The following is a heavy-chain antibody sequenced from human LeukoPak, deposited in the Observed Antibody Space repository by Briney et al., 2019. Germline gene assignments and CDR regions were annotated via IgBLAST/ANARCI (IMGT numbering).Heavy chain of an antibody. D-gene: IGHD3-10*01. CDR2: IYHSGST. J-gene: IGHJ4*02. V-gene: IGHV4-4*02. Sequence: SGTLSLTCAVSGGSISSSNWWSWVRQPPGKGLEWIGEIYHSGSTNYNPSLKSRVTISVDTSKNQFSLKLSSVTAADTAVYYCAREGITMVRGAVFGYWGQGTLVTVSS. CDR1: GGSISSSNW. CDR3: AREGITMVRGAVFGY.